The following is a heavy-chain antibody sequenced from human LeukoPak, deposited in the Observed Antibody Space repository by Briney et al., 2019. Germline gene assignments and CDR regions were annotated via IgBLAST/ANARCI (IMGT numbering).Heavy chain of an antibody. CDR2: ISGSCTYI. J-gene: IGHJ4*02. CDR3: ARGRHNWNYEIDY. CDR1: GFTFSSYA. Sequence: PGGSLRLSCAASGFTFSSYAMSWVRQAPGKGLEWVSSISGSCTYINSADSVKGRITISRDNAKNSLYLQMNSLRAEDTAVYYCARGRHNWNYEIDYWGQGTLVTVSS. D-gene: IGHD1-7*01. V-gene: IGHV3-21*01.